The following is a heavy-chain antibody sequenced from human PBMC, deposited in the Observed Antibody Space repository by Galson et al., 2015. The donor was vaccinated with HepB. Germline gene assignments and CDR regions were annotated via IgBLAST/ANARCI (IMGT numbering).Heavy chain of an antibody. CDR2: ISWDGGST. CDR1: GFTFGDYA. J-gene: IGHJ4*02. D-gene: IGHD6-19*01. V-gene: IGHV3-43D*03. CDR3: AKGLYSSGWSYFDY. Sequence: SLRLSCAASGFTFGDYAMSWVRQAPGKGLEWVSLISWDGGSTYYADSVKGRFTISRDNSKNSLYLQMNSLRAEDTALYYCAKGLYSSGWSYFDYWGQGTLVTVSS.